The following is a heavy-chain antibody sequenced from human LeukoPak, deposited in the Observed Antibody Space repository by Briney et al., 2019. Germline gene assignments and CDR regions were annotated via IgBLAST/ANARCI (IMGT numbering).Heavy chain of an antibody. CDR2: IRKDGSQK. D-gene: IGHD3-22*01. CDR3: TRDVSYYDSSGYYDNFDV. Sequence: GGSLRISCTASGFTRSSDWMIWVRRAPGKGLGCVADIRKDGSQKNYVYPVKGRFTISRDNTKKSLYLQMNSLRVEDTAVYYCTRDVSYYDSSGYYDNFDVWGQGTMVTVSS. J-gene: IGHJ3*01. V-gene: IGHV3-7*01. CDR1: GFTRSSDW.